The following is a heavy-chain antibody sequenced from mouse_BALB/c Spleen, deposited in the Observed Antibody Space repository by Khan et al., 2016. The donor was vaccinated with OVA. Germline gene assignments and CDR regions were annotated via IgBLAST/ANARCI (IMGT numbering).Heavy chain of an antibody. Sequence: EVQLQESGPGLVKPSQSLSLTCTVTGYSITSGYGWNWIRQFPGNKLEWLGYISYSGSTNYNPSLKSRISITRDTSKNQFVLQVNSVSTEDTTTYYCARTARIKYWGQGTTLPVSS. CDR3: ARTARIKY. J-gene: IGHJ2*01. CDR2: ISYSGST. V-gene: IGHV3-2*02. D-gene: IGHD1-2*01. CDR1: GYSITSGYG.